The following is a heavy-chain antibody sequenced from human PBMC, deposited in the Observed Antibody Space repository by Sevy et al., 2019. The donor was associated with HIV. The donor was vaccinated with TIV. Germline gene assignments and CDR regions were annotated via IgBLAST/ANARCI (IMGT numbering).Heavy chain of an antibody. Sequence: GGSLRLSCAASGFTFSGSAMHWVRQASGKGLEWVGRIRSKANSYATEYAASVKGRFTISRDDSKNTAYLQMNSLKTEDTAVYYCTRQGNYYDSSGYYPHDAFDIWGQGTMVIVSS. CDR2: IRSKANSYAT. CDR3: TRQGNYYDSSGYYPHDAFDI. V-gene: IGHV3-73*01. J-gene: IGHJ3*02. CDR1: GFTFSGSA. D-gene: IGHD3-22*01.